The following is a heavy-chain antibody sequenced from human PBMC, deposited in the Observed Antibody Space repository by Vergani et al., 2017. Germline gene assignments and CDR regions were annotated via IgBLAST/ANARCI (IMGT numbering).Heavy chain of an antibody. D-gene: IGHD6-13*01. CDR1: GFTFSSYA. J-gene: IGHJ6*02. Sequence: EVQLLESGGGLVQPGGSLRLSCAASGFTFSSYAMSWVRQAPGKGLEWVSAISGSGGSTYYADSVKGRLTISRDNSKNTLYLQMNSLRAEDTAVYYCATDIAAAGINYYYYYGMDVWGQGTTVTVSS. V-gene: IGHV3-23*01. CDR3: ATDIAAAGINYYYYYGMDV. CDR2: ISGSGGST.